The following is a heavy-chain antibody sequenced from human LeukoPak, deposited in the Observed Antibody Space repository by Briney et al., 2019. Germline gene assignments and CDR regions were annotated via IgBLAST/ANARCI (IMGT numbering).Heavy chain of an antibody. CDR2: ISSSSSYI. J-gene: IGHJ4*02. D-gene: IGHD6-19*01. V-gene: IGHV3-21*01. Sequence: PGGSLRLSCAASGFTFSSYSMNWVRQAPGKGLEWVSSISSSSSYIYYADSVKGRFTISRDNAKNSLYLQMNSLRAEDTAVYYCASDSSGWYVSPHFDYWGQGTLVTVSS. CDR1: GFTFSSYS. CDR3: ASDSSGWYVSPHFDY.